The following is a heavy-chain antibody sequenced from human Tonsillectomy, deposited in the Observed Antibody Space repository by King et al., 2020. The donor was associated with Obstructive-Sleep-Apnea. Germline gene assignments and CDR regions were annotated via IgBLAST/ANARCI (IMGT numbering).Heavy chain of an antibody. Sequence: VQLVESGGGLVKPGGSLRLSCAASGFTFSDYYMSWIRQAPGKGLEWVSYISSSSSYTHYADSVKGRFTISRDNAKNSLYLQMNSLRAEDTAVYYCARGAIAGAVDDAFDIWGQGTMVTVSS. J-gene: IGHJ3*02. CDR2: ISSSSSYT. V-gene: IGHV3-11*06. CDR3: ARGAIAGAVDDAFDI. CDR1: GFTFSDYY. D-gene: IGHD6-19*01.